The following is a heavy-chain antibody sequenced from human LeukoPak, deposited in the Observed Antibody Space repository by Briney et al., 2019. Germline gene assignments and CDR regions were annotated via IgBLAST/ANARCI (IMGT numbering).Heavy chain of an antibody. J-gene: IGHJ6*02. V-gene: IGHV1-18*01. CDR3: ARDQDIVVVPAAIQYYYYYGMDV. D-gene: IGHD2-2*01. CDR1: GYTFTSYG. CDR2: ISAYNGNT. Sequence: GASVKVSCKASGYTFTSYGISWVRQAPGQGLEWMGWISAYNGNTNYAQKLQGRVTMTTDTSTSTAYMELRSLRSDDTAVYYCARDQDIVVVPAAIQYYYYYGMDVWGQGTTVTVSS.